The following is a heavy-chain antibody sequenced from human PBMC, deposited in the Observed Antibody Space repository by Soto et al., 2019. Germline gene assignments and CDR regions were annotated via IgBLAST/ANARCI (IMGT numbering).Heavy chain of an antibody. CDR2: ISGSVVST. D-gene: IGHD3-22*01. CDR3: ERDKEDSSGYYYFGY. Sequence: LXLSFASSGFTFAGYGMSWVRQAPGKGLEWVAAISGSVVSTYYADPVKGRFTISRDNSKNTLYLQMNSLRAEDTAVYSCERDKEDSSGYYYFGYWGQGTLVTVYS. J-gene: IGHJ4*02. CDR1: GFTFAGYG. V-gene: IGHV3-23*01.